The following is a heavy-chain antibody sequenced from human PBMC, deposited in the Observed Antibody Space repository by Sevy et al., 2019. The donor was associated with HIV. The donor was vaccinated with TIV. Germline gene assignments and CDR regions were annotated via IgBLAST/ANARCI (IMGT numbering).Heavy chain of an antibody. J-gene: IGHJ6*02. CDR3: AKGFCSGATCPRDYYYYGMDV. V-gene: IGHV3-7*03. CDR2: IKRDGSER. CDR1: GFSFSNYW. Sequence: GGSLRLSCAASGFSFSNYWMSWVRQAPGKGLEWVANIKRDGSERYYVASVKGRFTISRDNAKTSLYLQMHSLRAEDTAVYYCAKGFCSGATCPRDYYYYGMDVWGQGTTVTVSS. D-gene: IGHD2-15*01.